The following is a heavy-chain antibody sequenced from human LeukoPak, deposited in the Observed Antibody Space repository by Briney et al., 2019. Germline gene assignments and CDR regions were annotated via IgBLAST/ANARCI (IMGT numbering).Heavy chain of an antibody. CDR3: ASGMRVGPNI. CDR1: GFTFSGYT. V-gene: IGHV3-21*05. J-gene: IGHJ4*02. D-gene: IGHD1-26*01. CDR2: ISPDSTQI. Sequence: GGSLRLSCAASGFTFSGYTMNWVRQAPEKGLEWVSYISPDSTQIYYADSVKGRFTISRDNAKNSLYLQMNSLRAEDTAVYYCASGMRVGPNIWGQGTLVTVSS.